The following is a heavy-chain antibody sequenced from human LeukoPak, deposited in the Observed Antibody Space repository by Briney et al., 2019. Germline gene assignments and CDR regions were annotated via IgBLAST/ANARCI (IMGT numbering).Heavy chain of an antibody. J-gene: IGHJ4*02. CDR1: GGSFRGYY. Sequence: KSSETLSLTCALYGGSFRGYYWSWVRPPPEKGREWIGEINHSESTHHNPPLKSRVTISVETSKNQISLELTSVTAADTAVHYCARRRYDASGYYPSRGRYFDYWGQGTLVTVSS. CDR2: INHSEST. D-gene: IGHD3-22*01. V-gene: IGHV4-34*01. CDR3: ARRRYDASGYYPSRGRYFDY.